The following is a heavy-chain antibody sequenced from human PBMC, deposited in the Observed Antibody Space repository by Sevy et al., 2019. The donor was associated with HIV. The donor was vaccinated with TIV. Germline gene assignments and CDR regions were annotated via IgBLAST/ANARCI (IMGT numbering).Heavy chain of an antibody. Sequence: GGSLRLSCAASAFTFSSYAMSWVRQAPGKGLEWVSAISGSGGSTYYEDSVKGRFTISRDNSKNTLYLQMNSLRAEDTDVYYCANPLNYGSGRIRSAFDIWGQGTMVTVSS. D-gene: IGHD3-10*01. V-gene: IGHV3-23*01. J-gene: IGHJ3*02. CDR1: AFTFSSYA. CDR2: ISGSGGST. CDR3: ANPLNYGSGRIRSAFDI.